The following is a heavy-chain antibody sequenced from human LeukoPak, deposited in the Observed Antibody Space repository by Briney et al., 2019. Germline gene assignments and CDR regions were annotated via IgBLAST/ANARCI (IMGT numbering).Heavy chain of an antibody. D-gene: IGHD5-18*01. V-gene: IGHV4-61*02. Sequence: PSETLSLTCTVSGGSISSSSYYWSWIRQPAGKGLEWIGRIYTSGSTNYNPSLKSRVTMSVDTSKNQFSLKLSSVTAADTAVYYCARVRGITAMAYFDYWGQGTLVTVSS. CDR3: ARVRGITAMAYFDY. J-gene: IGHJ4*02. CDR2: IYTSGST. CDR1: GGSISSSSYY.